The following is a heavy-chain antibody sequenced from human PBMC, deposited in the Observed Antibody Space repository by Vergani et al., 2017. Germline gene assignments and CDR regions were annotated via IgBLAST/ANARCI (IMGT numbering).Heavy chain of an antibody. CDR2: ISGSGGST. V-gene: IGHV3-23*01. J-gene: IGHJ6*03. CDR1: GFTFSSYA. Sequence: EVQLLESGGGLVQPGGSLRLSCAASGFTFSSYAMSWVRQAPGKGLEWVSAISGSGGSTYYADSVKGRFTISRDNSTNTLYLQMNSLRAEDTAVYYCAKVSSNPAGTPKDYMDVWGKGTTVTVSS. CDR3: AKVSSNPAGTPKDYMDV. D-gene: IGHD1/OR15-1a*01.